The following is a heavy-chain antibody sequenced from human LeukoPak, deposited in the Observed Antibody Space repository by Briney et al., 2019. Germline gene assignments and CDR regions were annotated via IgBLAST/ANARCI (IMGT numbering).Heavy chain of an antibody. J-gene: IGHJ2*01. CDR2: IIPIFGTA. CDR3: AKDLGGGSGCYDL. V-gene: IGHV1-69*13. CDR1: GGTFSSYA. D-gene: IGHD6-19*01. Sequence: GASVKVSCKASGGTFSSYAISWVRQAPGQGLEWMGGIIPIFGTANYAQKFQGRVTITADESTSTAYMELSSLRSEDTAVYYCAKDLGGGSGCYDLWGRGTLVTVSS.